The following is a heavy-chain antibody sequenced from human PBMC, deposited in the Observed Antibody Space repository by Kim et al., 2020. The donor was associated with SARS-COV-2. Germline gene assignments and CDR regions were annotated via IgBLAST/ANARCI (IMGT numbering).Heavy chain of an antibody. CDR3: ARDRSMVRGTNRTDY. CDR1: GYTFTSYG. Sequence: ASVKVSCKASGYTFTSYGISWVRQAPGQGLEWMGWISAYNGNTNYAQKLQGRVTMTTDTSTSTAYMELRSLRSDDTAVYYCARDRSMVRGTNRTDYWGQGTLVTVSS. D-gene: IGHD3-10*01. J-gene: IGHJ4*02. CDR2: ISAYNGNT. V-gene: IGHV1-18*04.